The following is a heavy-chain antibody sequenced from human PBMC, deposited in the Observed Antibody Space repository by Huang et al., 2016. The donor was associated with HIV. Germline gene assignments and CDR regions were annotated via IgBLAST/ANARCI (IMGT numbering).Heavy chain of an antibody. CDR3: ARRAVSDYYYYMDV. CDR1: GFTFSSYA. V-gene: IGHV3-30-3*01. CDR2: ISYDGSNK. Sequence: QVQLVESGGGVVQPGRSLSLSCAASGFTFSSYAMPWVRQAPGKGVEWLAVISYDGSNKYYADSVKGRFTISRDNSKNTLYLQMNSLRAEDTAVYYCARRAVSDYYYYMDVWGKGTTVTVSS. D-gene: IGHD4-4*01. J-gene: IGHJ6*03.